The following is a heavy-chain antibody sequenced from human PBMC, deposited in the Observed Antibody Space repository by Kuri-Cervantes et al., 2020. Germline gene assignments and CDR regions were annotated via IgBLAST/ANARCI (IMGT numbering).Heavy chain of an antibody. Sequence: ASVKVSCKASGYTFTSYYMHWVRQAPGQGLEWMGIINPSGGSTSYAQKFQGRVTITADESTSTAYMELSSLRSDDTAVYYCARDEPHYYDSSGYYFDWGQGTLVTVSS. V-gene: IGHV1-46*01. CDR1: GYTFTSYY. D-gene: IGHD3-22*01. CDR3: ARDEPHYYDSSGYYFD. CDR2: INPSGGST. J-gene: IGHJ4*02.